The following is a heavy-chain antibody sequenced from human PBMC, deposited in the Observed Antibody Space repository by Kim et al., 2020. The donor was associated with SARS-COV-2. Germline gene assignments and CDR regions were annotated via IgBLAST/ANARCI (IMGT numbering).Heavy chain of an antibody. V-gene: IGHV7-4-1*02. CDR2: INTNTGNP. CDR1: GYTFTSYA. J-gene: IGHJ6*02. CDR3: ARDILKRTVTSYYYYYYGMDV. D-gene: IGHD4-17*01. Sequence: ASVKVSCKASGYTFTSYAMNWVRQAPGQGLEWMGWINTNTGNPTYAQGFTGRFVFSLDTSVSTAYLQISSLKAEDTAVYYCARDILKRTVTSYYYYYYGMDVWGQGTTVTVSS.